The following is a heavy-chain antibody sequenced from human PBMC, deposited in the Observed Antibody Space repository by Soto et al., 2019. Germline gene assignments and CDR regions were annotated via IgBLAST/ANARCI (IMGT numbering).Heavy chain of an antibody. V-gene: IGHV4-61*01. D-gene: IGHD1-26*01. J-gene: IGHJ5*02. CDR3: ARYWWELLVNWFDP. Sequence: PSETLSLTCTVSGGSVSSGSYYWSWIRQPPGKGLEWIGYIYYSGSTNYNPSLKSRVTISVDTSKNQFSLKLSSVTAADTAVYYCARYWWELLVNWFDPWGQGTLVTVSS. CDR2: IYYSGST. CDR1: GGSVSSGSYY.